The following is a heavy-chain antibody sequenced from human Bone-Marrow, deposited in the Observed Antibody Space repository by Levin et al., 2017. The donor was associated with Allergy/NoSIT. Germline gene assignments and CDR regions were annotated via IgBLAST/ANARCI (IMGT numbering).Heavy chain of an antibody. D-gene: IGHD6-13*01. CDR2: ISSSSSYI. V-gene: IGHV3-21*01. CDR3: ARERIAAAGTSPDAPKTTLIVYYFDY. J-gene: IGHJ4*02. CDR1: GFTFSSYS. Sequence: GGSLRLSCAASGFTFSSYSMNWVRQAPGKGLEWVSSISSSSSYIYYADSVKGRFTISRDNAKNSLYLQMNSLRAEDTAVYYCARERIAAAGTSPDAPKTTLIVYYFDYWGQGTLVTVSS.